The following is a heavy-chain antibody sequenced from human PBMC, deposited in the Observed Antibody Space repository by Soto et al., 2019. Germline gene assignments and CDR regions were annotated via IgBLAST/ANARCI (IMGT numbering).Heavy chain of an antibody. V-gene: IGHV1-3*01. D-gene: IGHD2-2*01. J-gene: IGHJ4*02. CDR2: INAGNGNT. CDR1: GYTFTSYA. CDR3: AREDLYCSSTSCYIDY. Sequence: ASVKVSCKASGYTFTSYAMHLVRQAPGQRLEWMGWINAGNGNTKYSQKFQGRVTITRDTSASTAYMELSSLRSEDTAVYYCAREDLYCSSTSCYIDYWGQGTLVTVSS.